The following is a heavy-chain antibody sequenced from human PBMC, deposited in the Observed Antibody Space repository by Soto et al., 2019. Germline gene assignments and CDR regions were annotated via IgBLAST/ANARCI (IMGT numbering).Heavy chain of an antibody. CDR2: ISAYNGNT. J-gene: IGHJ3*02. CDR1: GYTFTSYG. CDR3: ATSTMIVVATDAFDI. V-gene: IGHV1-18*04. D-gene: IGHD3-22*01. Sequence: ASVKVSCKASGYTFTSYGISWVRQAPGQGLEWMGWISAYNGNTNYAQKLQGRVTMTTDTSTSTAYMELRSLRSDDTAVYYCATSTMIVVATDAFDIWGQGTMVTVSS.